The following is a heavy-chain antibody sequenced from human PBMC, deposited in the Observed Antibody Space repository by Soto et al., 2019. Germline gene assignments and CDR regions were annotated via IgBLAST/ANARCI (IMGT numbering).Heavy chain of an antibody. CDR1: GGSISSYY. D-gene: IGHD3-10*01. CDR3: ARHFPTYYYGSGSSRGWFDP. J-gene: IGHJ5*02. CDR2: IYYSGST. V-gene: IGHV4-59*08. Sequence: SETLSLTCTVSGGSISSYYWSWIRQPPGKGLEWIGCIYYSGSTNYNPSLKSRVTISVDTSKNQFSLKLSSVTAADTAVYYCARHFPTYYYGSGSSRGWFDPWGQGTLVTVSS.